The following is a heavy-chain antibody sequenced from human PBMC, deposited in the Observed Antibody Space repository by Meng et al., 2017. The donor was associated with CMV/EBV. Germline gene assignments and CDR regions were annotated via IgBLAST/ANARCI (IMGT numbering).Heavy chain of an antibody. CDR1: GFTFSSYA. CDR3: AKSLRIAAAGPDYGMDV. D-gene: IGHD6-13*01. Sequence: SLKISCAASGFTFSSYAMSWVRQAPGKGLEWVSGISWNSGSIGYADSVKGRFTISRDNAKNSLYLQMSSLRAEDTALYYCAKSLRIAAAGPDYGMDVWGQGTTVTVSS. J-gene: IGHJ6*01. CDR2: ISWNSGSI. V-gene: IGHV3-9*01.